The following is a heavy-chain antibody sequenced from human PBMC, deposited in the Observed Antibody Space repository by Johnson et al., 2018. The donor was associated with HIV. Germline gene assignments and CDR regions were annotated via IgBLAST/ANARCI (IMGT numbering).Heavy chain of an antibody. J-gene: IGHJ3*02. CDR3: ARAGDADAFDI. CDR1: GFTFNDHY. D-gene: IGHD3-10*01. V-gene: IGHV3-23*04. Sequence: EVQLVESGGGLVKPGGSLRLSCAASGFTFNDHYMSWIRQAPGKGLAWVSAISGSGGSTYYADSVKGRFTISRDNSKNTRYLQMNSLRAEDTAVYYCARAGDADAFDIWGQGTMVTVSS. CDR2: ISGSGGST.